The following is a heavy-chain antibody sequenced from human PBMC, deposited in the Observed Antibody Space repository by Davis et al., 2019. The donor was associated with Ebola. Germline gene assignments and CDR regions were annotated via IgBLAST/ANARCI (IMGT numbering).Heavy chain of an antibody. CDR1: GFTFSSYG. CDR2: LWYDGSNK. Sequence: GGSLRLSCAASGFTFSSYGMHWVRQAPGKGLEWVAVLWYDGSNKYYADSVKGRFTISRDNSKNTLYLQMNSLRAEDTAVYYCARDDDYGEFYYYYGMDVWGQGTTVTVSS. D-gene: IGHD4-17*01. CDR3: ARDDDYGEFYYYYGMDV. J-gene: IGHJ6*02. V-gene: IGHV3-33*01.